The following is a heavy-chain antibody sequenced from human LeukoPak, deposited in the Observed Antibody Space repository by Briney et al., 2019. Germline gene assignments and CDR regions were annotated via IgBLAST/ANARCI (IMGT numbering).Heavy chain of an antibody. D-gene: IGHD3-9*01. V-gene: IGHV1-69*13. CDR3: ARCDILTGYFDY. CDR2: IIPIFGTA. J-gene: IGHJ4*02. Sequence: ASVKVSCKASGGTFSSYAISWVRQAPGQGLEWMGGIIPIFGTANYAQKFQGRVTITADESTSTAYMELSSLRSEDTAVYYCARCDILTGYFDYWGQGTLVTVSS. CDR1: GGTFSSYA.